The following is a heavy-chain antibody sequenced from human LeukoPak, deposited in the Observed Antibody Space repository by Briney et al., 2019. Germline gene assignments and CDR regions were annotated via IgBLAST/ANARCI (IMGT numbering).Heavy chain of an antibody. V-gene: IGHV4-39*01. CDR1: GGSISSSSYY. CDR2: IYYSGST. CDR3: ARGEIGSIGRLGY. D-gene: IGHD3-10*01. J-gene: IGHJ4*02. Sequence: SETLSLTCTVSGGSISSSSYYWGWIRQPPGKGLEWIGSIYYSGSTYYNPSLKSRVTISVDTSKNQFSLKLSSVTAADTAVYYCARGEIGSIGRLGYWGQGTLVTVPS.